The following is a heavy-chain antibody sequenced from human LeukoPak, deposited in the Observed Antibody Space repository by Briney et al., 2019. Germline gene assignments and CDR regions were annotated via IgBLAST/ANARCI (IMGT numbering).Heavy chain of an antibody. CDR1: GYTFTAYY. CDR2: MNPNSGAT. CDR3: ARDRSSSSGVNAFDI. D-gene: IGHD6-13*01. Sequence: GASVEVSCTASGYTFTAYYIHWVRQAPGQGLEWMGWMNPNSGATNYAQEFQGRVTMTRDTSISTAYMELSRLTSDDTAVYYCARDRSSSSGVNAFDIWGQGTMVTVSS. V-gene: IGHV1-2*02. J-gene: IGHJ3*02.